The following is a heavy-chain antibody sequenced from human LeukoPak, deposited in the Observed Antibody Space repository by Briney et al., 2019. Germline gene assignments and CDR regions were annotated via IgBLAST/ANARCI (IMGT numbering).Heavy chain of an antibody. D-gene: IGHD6-13*01. J-gene: IGHJ4*02. CDR3: ARFKRQQLAGFDY. V-gene: IGHV1-2*02. Sequence: GASVKVSCKASGYTFTTHYMHWVRQAPGQGLEWMGWINPNSGGTNYAQKFQGRVTMTRDTSISTAYMELSRLRSDDTAVYYCARFKRQQLAGFDYWGQGTLATVSS. CDR1: GYTFTTHY. CDR2: INPNSGGT.